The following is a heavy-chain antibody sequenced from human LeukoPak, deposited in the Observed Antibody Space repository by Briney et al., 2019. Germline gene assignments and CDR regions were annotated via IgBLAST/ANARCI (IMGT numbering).Heavy chain of an antibody. CDR1: GDSISSSSSY. Sequence: PSETLSLTCSVSGDSISSSSSYWGWVRQPPEKGPEWIGTIYSSGSTSYNPSLNSLVTISKDTSKNQFSLKLSSVTAADTAVYYCAREFVFSLTTFGVDEDVFDIWGQGTMVTVSS. CDR3: AREFVFSLTTFGVDEDVFDI. J-gene: IGHJ3*02. D-gene: IGHD3-3*01. CDR2: IYSSGST. V-gene: IGHV4-39*07.